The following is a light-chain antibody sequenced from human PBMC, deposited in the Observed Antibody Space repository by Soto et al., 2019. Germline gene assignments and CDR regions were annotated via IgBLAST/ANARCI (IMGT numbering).Light chain of an antibody. CDR1: SSDVGGYNY. J-gene: IGLJ1*01. CDR3: SSYAGSSNV. CDR2: EVN. V-gene: IGLV2-8*01. Sequence: SALTQPPSASGSPGQSVAISCTGTSSDVGGYNYVSWYQQHPGKAPKLMIYEVNKRPSGVPDRFSGSKSGNTASLTVSGLQAEDEADYYCSSYAGSSNVFGTG.